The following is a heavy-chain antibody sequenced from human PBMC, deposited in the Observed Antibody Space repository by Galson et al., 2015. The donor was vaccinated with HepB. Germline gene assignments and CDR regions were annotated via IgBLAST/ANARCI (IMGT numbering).Heavy chain of an antibody. CDR3: AKDISLGGYFDL. J-gene: IGHJ2*01. Sequence: SLRLSCAASGFTFSSYAMSWVRQAPGKGLEWVSAISGSGGSTYYADSVKGRFTISRDNSKNTLYLQMNSLRAEDTAVYYCAKDISLGGYFDLWGRGTLVTVSS. CDR1: GFTFSSYA. D-gene: IGHD3-16*01. CDR2: ISGSGGST. V-gene: IGHV3-23*01.